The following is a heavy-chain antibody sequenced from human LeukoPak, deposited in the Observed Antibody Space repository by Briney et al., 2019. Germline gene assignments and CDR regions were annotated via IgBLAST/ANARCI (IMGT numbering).Heavy chain of an antibody. V-gene: IGHV4-59*01. CDR2: IYYSGGT. CDR1: GGSISSFY. CDR3: ARVKEDWFDP. Sequence: KPSETLSLTCTVSGGSISSFYWSWVRQPPGKGLEWIGYIYYSGGTNYNPSLKSRVTISVDTSKNQFSLKLSSVTAADTAVYYCARVKEDWFDPWGQGTLVTVSS. J-gene: IGHJ5*02.